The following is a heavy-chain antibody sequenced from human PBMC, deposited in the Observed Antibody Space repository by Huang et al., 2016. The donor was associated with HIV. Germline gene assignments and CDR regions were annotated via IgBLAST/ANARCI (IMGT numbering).Heavy chain of an antibody. V-gene: IGHV4-59*01. CDR2: SHDSGST. CDR3: ARGGPYSRDYYYYGMDV. J-gene: IGHJ6*02. D-gene: IGHD6-13*01. CDR1: GGSISRYY. Sequence: QVQLQESGPGLVKHSETLSPTCPVSGGSISRYYWSWLRKPPGKGLEWIAYSHDSGSTTYTPSLKRRVTTSVDTSKNQFFLKLSSVTAADTAVYYCARGGPYSRDYYYYGMDVWGQGTTVTVSS.